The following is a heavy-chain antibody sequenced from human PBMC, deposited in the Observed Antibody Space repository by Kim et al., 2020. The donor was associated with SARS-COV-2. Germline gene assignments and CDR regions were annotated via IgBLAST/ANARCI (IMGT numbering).Heavy chain of an antibody. V-gene: IGHV4-39*07. Sequence: SETLSHTCTVSGGSIISSTHYWGWVRQAPGKGLEWIGSVSDDGKTWYDPSLKSRVTLSIDKSNNQFFLRLTSVTAADTAGYFCVKVDEEFDNWGQGTLVT. CDR3: VKVDEEFDN. J-gene: IGHJ4*02. CDR1: GGSIISSTHY. CDR2: VSDDGKT.